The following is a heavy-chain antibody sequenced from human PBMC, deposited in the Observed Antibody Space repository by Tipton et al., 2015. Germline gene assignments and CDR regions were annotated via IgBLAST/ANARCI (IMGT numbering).Heavy chain of an antibody. CDR1: GYSISSAFY. V-gene: IGHV4-38-2*01. Sequence: TLSLTCAVSGYSISSAFYWAWIRQPPGKGLEWMGSLYFSGSTYYNPSLKSRVTISIDRFKNQFSLKLSSVTAADTAVYYCARGLLLWFGMTDYWGQGTLVTVSS. D-gene: IGHD3-10*01. CDR2: LYFSGST. J-gene: IGHJ4*02. CDR3: ARGLLLWFGMTDY.